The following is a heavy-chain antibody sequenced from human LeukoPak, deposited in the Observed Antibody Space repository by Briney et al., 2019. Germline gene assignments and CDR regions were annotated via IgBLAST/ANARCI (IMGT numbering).Heavy chain of an antibody. J-gene: IGHJ4*02. CDR3: ARRRLGYYFDY. V-gene: IGHV4-34*01. CDR1: GGTFSDYY. D-gene: IGHD5-24*01. Sequence: SETLSLTCGVYGGTFSDYYWSWIRQPPGKGLEWIGEINPRGSTNYNPSLKSRVTLSADTSKNQFSLTLNSVTAADTAVYYCARRRLGYYFDYWGQGTLVTVSS. CDR2: INPRGST.